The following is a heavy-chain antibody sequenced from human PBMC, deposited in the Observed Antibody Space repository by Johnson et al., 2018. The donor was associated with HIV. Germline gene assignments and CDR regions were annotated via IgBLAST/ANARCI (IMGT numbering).Heavy chain of an antibody. CDR2: IKQDGSDK. V-gene: IGHV3-30*04. J-gene: IGHJ3*02. Sequence: QVQLVESGGGLVQPGRSLRLSCAASGFTFSSYAMHWVRQAPGKGLEWVANIKQDGSDKYYADSVKGRFTIFRDNSKNTLYLQMNSLRAENTAVYYCARGYSSLSQGAFDIWGQGTMVTVSS. CDR1: GFTFSSYA. D-gene: IGHD6-13*01. CDR3: ARGYSSLSQGAFDI.